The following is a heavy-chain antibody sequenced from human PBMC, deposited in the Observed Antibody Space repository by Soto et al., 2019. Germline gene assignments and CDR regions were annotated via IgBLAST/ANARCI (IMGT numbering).Heavy chain of an antibody. CDR2: ISASGTTR. V-gene: IGHV3-48*03. CDR1: GFIFSNYE. Sequence: GGSLRLSCVASGFIFSNYEMTWVRQAPGKGLEWVSYISASGTTRYYADSVKGRFTISRDNAKNSLYLQMNSLRAEDTAVYFCARDYNYGVYHWGQGTRVTVSS. J-gene: IGHJ5*02. CDR3: ARDYNYGVYH. D-gene: IGHD4-17*01.